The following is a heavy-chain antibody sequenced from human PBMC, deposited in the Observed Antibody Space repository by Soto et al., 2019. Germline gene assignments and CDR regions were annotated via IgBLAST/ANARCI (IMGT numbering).Heavy chain of an antibody. J-gene: IGHJ4*02. V-gene: IGHV4-31*03. Sequence: SETLSLTCTVSGGSISSGGYYWNWIRQHPGKGLEWIGYIYYSGSTYYNPSLKSRVTISVDTSKNHFSLKLTYVTAADTAVYYCARHLGEGYFDYWGQGTLVTVSS. CDR3: ARHLGEGYFDY. CDR2: IYYSGST. CDR1: GGSISSGGYY.